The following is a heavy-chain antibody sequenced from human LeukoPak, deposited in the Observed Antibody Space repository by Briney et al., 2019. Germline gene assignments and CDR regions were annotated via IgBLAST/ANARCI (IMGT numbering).Heavy chain of an antibody. CDR2: IYTSGST. D-gene: IGHD4-23*01. J-gene: IGHJ6*03. CDR3: ARDDYGGSPYYYYYMDV. Sequence: SETLSLTCIVSGGSISSYYWSWIRQPAGKGLEWIGRIYTSGSTNYNPSLESRVTMSVDTSKNQFSLKLSSVTAADTAVYYCARDDYGGSPYYYYYMDVWGKGTTVTVSS. V-gene: IGHV4-4*07. CDR1: GGSISSYY.